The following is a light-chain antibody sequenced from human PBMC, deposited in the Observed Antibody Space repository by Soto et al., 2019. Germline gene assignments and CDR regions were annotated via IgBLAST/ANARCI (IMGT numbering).Light chain of an antibody. CDR2: DAS. CDR3: QQYGSTPLT. V-gene: IGKV3-20*01. CDR1: QSVGNNN. J-gene: IGKJ4*01. Sequence: EIVLTQSPGTLSLSPGERATLSCRASQSVGNNNLAWYQQKPGQAPRFLIYDASSRATGIPDRFSGSGSGTDVTLSISRLDPEHFAVYYCQQYGSTPLTFDGVTKVVIK.